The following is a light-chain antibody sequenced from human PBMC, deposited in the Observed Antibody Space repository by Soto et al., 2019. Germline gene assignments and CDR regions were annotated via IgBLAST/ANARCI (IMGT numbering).Light chain of an antibody. Sequence: QSALTQPASVSGSPGQSITISCTGTSSDVGGYNYVSWYQQHPGKAPQLMISDVSNRPSGVSNRFSGSKSGNTASLTISGLQAEDEADYYCSSYTSSAFVVFGGGTKVTVL. CDR2: DVS. CDR3: SSYTSSAFVV. V-gene: IGLV2-14*01. CDR1: SSDVGGYNY. J-gene: IGLJ3*02.